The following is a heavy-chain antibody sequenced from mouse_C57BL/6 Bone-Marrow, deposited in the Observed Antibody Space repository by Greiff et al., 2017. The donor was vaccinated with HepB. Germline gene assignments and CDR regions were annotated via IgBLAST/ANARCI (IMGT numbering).Heavy chain of an antibody. CDR2: ISYDGSN. CDR1: GYSITSGYY. CDR3: ARGPFFDY. J-gene: IGHJ2*01. Sequence: DVQLQESGPGLVKPSQSLSLTCSVTGYSITSGYYWNWIRQFPGNKLEWMGYISYDGSNNYNPSLKNRISITRDTSKNQFFLKLNSVTTEDTATYYCARGPFFDYWGQGTTLTVSS. V-gene: IGHV3-6*01.